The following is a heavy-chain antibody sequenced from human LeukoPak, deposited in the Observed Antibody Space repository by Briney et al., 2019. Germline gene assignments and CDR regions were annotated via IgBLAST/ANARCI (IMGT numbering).Heavy chain of an antibody. Sequence: SETLSLTCTVSGGSISSYYWSWIRQPPGKGLEWIGYIYSGGSTNYNPSLKSRVTISVDTSKNQFSLKLSSVTAADTAVYYCARVEAVAGNNWFDPWGQGTLVTVSS. CDR1: GGSISSYY. CDR3: ARVEAVAGNNWFDP. V-gene: IGHV4-59*01. D-gene: IGHD6-19*01. J-gene: IGHJ5*02. CDR2: IYSGGST.